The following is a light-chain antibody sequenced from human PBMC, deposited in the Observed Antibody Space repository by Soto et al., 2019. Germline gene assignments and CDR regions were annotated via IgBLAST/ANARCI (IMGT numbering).Light chain of an antibody. J-gene: IGKJ1*01. CDR1: QSISSW. V-gene: IGKV1-5*03. CDR2: KAS. CDR3: QQYNSYPWT. Sequence: DIQMPQPPSTLSASVGDRVTITCRASQSISSWLAWYQQKPGKAPKLLIYKASSLESGVPSRFSGSGSGTEFTLTISSLQPDDFATYYCQQYNSYPWTFGQGTKVDI.